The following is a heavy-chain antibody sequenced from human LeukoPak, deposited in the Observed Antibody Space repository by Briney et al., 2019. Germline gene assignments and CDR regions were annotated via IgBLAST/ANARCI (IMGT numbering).Heavy chain of an antibody. D-gene: IGHD1-26*01. V-gene: IGHV3-23*01. CDR3: AKEGGEADSGSY. CDR1: GFTFSSYA. J-gene: IGHJ4*02. Sequence: GGSLRLSCAASGFTFSSYAMSWVRQAPGKGLAWVSAISGSGCSNYYADSVKGRFTISRDNSKNTLYLQMNSLRAEDTAVYYCAKEGGEADSGSYWGQGTLVTVSS. CDR2: ISGSGCSN.